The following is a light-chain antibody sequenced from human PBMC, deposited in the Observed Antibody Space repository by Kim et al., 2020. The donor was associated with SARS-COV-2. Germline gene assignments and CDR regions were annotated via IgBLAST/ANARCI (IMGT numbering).Light chain of an antibody. CDR1: QNIDKY. J-gene: IGKJ4*01. Sequence: DIQMTQSPSSLSASVGDRVTITCRASQNIDKYVNWYQQKPGKAPKFLIYAASSLQSGVPSRFSGSGSGTDFTLSISSLQPEDFATYYCQQSLSNPLTFGGGTKLEI. CDR3: QQSLSNPLT. CDR2: AAS. V-gene: IGKV1-39*01.